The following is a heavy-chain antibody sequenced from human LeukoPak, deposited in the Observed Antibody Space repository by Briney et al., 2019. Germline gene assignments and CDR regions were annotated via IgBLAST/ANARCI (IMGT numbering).Heavy chain of an antibody. CDR1: GFTFSSYE. Sequence: GGSLRLSCAASGFTFSSYEMNWVRQAPGKGLEWVANIKQDGSEKYYVDSVKGRFTISRDNAKNSLYLQMNSLRAEDTAVYYCARGYRIWGQGTMVTVSS. J-gene: IGHJ3*02. V-gene: IGHV3-7*04. CDR3: ARGYRI. D-gene: IGHD5-18*01. CDR2: IKQDGSEK.